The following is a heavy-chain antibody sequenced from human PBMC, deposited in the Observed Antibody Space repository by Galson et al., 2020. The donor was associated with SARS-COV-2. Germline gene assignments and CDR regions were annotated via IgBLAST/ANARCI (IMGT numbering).Heavy chain of an antibody. CDR1: GDSISSFY. V-gene: IGHV4-59*08. J-gene: IGHJ4*02. CDR3: AGTTLNFDC. D-gene: IGHD1-1*01. CDR2: VHYTGST. Sequence: SETLSITCTVPGDSISSFYWSWIRQSPGKGLEWIGYVHYTGSTNYSPSLASRVTMSVDTSKSLFSLRLTSVTAADTAVYYCAGTTLNFDCWGQGTLVTVSS.